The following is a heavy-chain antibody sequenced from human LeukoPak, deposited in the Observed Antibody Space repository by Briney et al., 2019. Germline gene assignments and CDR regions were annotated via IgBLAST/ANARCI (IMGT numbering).Heavy chain of an antibody. CDR1: GFTFSSYA. V-gene: IGHV3-23*01. J-gene: IGHJ4*02. CDR3: AKGLLWYCSGGSCYSFDY. Sequence: PGGSLRLSCAASGFTFSSYAMSWVRQAPGKGLEWVSAISGSGGSTYYADSVKGRFAISSDNSKNTLYLQMNSLRAEDTAVYYCAKGLLWYCSGGSCYSFDYWGQGTLVTVSS. CDR2: ISGSGGST. D-gene: IGHD2-15*01.